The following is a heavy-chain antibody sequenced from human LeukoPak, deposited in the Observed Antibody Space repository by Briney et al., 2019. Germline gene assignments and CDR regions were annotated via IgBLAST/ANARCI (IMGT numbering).Heavy chain of an antibody. D-gene: IGHD6-19*01. Sequence: PGGSLTLSCAASGFTFSKYCMLWVRQAPGKGLESVSRINTDGTVTTYADSVKGRFTVSRDNADNTMFLQMNSVRDEDTAVYYCATKQWLALPTDSWGQGTPVTVSS. CDR2: INTDGTVT. J-gene: IGHJ4*02. V-gene: IGHV3-74*01. CDR3: ATKQWLALPTDS. CDR1: GFTFSKYC.